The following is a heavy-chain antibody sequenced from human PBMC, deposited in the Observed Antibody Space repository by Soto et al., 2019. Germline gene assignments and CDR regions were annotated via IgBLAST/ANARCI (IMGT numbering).Heavy chain of an antibody. J-gene: IGHJ4*02. D-gene: IGHD6-25*01. V-gene: IGHV2-5*01. Sequence: GSGPTLVNPTQTLTLTCSLSGAFSFTTGGLGVGWIRQPPGKALEWLALIYWNDDKRYNPSVKSRLTITRDTSKNEVVLTMTNMDPVDTATYYCAHRRKSSKVAAGYFDYWGQGTLVTVSS. CDR3: AHRRKSSKVAAGYFDY. CDR1: GAFSFTTGGLG. CDR2: IYWNDDK.